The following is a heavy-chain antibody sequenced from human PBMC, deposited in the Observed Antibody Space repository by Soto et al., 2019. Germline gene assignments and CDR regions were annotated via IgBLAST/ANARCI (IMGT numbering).Heavy chain of an antibody. CDR1: GGSISSGGYY. Sequence: QVQLQESGPGLVKPSQTLSLTCTVSGGSISSGGYYWSWIRQHPGKGLEWIGYIYYSGSTYYNPSLKSRVTISVDTSKNQFSLKLSSVTDADTAVYYCARAEVVATTFWFDPWGQGTLVTVSS. CDR3: ARAEVVATTFWFDP. V-gene: IGHV4-31*03. CDR2: IYYSGST. D-gene: IGHD2-15*01. J-gene: IGHJ5*02.